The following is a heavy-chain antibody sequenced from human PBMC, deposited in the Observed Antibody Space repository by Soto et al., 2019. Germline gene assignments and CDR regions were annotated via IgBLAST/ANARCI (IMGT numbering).Heavy chain of an antibody. CDR3: ASHFQQLVQPIDY. J-gene: IGHJ4*02. D-gene: IGHD6-13*01. CDR2: IIPIFGTA. Sequence: SVKVSCKASGGTFSSYAISWVRQAPGQGLEWMGGIIPIFGTANYAQKFQGRVTITADESTSTAYMELSSLRSEDTAVYYCASHFQQLVQPIDYWGQGTLVTVSS. CDR1: GGTFSSYA. V-gene: IGHV1-69*13.